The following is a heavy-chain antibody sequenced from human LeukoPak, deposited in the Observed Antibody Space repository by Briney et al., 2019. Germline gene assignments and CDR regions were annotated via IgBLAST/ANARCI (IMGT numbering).Heavy chain of an antibody. J-gene: IGHJ6*03. Sequence: SETLSLTCAVYGGSFSGYYWSWIRQPPGKGLEWIGEINHSGSTNYNPSLKSRVTISVDTSKNQSSLKLSSVPAADTAVYYCARGRKTRIEAAGTYYYYYYMDVWGKGTTVTVSS. CDR1: GGSFSGYY. V-gene: IGHV4-34*01. CDR3: ARGRKTRIEAAGTYYYYYYMDV. CDR2: INHSGST. D-gene: IGHD6-13*01.